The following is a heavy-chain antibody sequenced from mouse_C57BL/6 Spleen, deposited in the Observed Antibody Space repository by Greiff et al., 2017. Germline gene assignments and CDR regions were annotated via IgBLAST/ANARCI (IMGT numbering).Heavy chain of an antibody. CDR2: IDPSDSET. CDR3: ARGENDYDEDY. Sequence: QVQLKQPGAELVRPGSSVKLSCKASGYTFTSYWMHWVKQRPIQGLEWIGNIDPSDSETHYNQKFKDKATLTVDKSSSTAYMQRSSLTSEDSAVYYCARGENDYDEDYWGQGTTLTVSS. J-gene: IGHJ2*01. D-gene: IGHD2-4*01. CDR1: GYTFTSYW. V-gene: IGHV1-52*01.